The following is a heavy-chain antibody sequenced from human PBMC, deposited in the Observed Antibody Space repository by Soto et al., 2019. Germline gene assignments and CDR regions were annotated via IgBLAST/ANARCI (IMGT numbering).Heavy chain of an antibody. V-gene: IGHV1-2*02. CDR1: GYTFTGYY. D-gene: IGHD3-22*01. J-gene: IGHJ3*02. CDR2: INHNSGDT. Sequence: ASVKVSCKASGYTFTGYYMHWVRQAPGQGLEWMGWINHNSGDTNYAQKFQGRVIMTRDTSISTAYMELSGLRSDDTAVYYCARGFYYDSGYWAAFDIWGQGTMVTVPS. CDR3: ARGFYYDSGYWAAFDI.